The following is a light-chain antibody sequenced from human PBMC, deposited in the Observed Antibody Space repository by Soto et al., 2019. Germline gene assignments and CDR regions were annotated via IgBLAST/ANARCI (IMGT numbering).Light chain of an antibody. CDR2: AAS. CDR1: QTIDNY. V-gene: IGKV1-39*01. Sequence: DIQMTQSPSNLSASIGDRVTITCRASQTIDNYLNWYQQKPGKAPKLLISAASRLQSGVPSRFSGVGSGTDFTLTINTLQPEDIATYFCQRGYTTPRFCGGTKGEIK. CDR3: QRGYTTPR. J-gene: IGKJ4*01.